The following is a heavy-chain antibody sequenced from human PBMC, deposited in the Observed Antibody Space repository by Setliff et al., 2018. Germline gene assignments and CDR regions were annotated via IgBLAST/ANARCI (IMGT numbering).Heavy chain of an antibody. CDR1: GFTFSSYG. D-gene: IGHD1-1*01. CDR3: AKGDTIGININYSYAMDV. Sequence: GGSLRLSCAASGFTFSSYGMHWVRQAPGKGLEWVAVISYDGSNKYYADSVKGRFTISRDNSKNTLYLQMNSLRAEDTAVYYCAKGDTIGININYSYAMDVWGRGTTVTVSS. J-gene: IGHJ6*02. V-gene: IGHV3-30*18. CDR2: ISYDGSNK.